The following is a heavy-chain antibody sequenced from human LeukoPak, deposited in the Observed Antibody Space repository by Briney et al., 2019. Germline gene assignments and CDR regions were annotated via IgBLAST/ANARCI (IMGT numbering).Heavy chain of an antibody. V-gene: IGHV3-15*04. J-gene: IGHJ5*02. CDR2: IERTADGGTT. D-gene: IGHD6-19*01. CDR3: AKDGYSSGWPFDP. Sequence: PGGSLRLSCAASGFTFRNAWMTWVRQAPGEGLEWVGRIERTADGGTTDYAAPVRGRFSMSRDDSKNTLYLHLNSLRAEDTAVYYCAKDGYSSGWPFDPWGQGTLVTVSS. CDR1: GFTFRNAW.